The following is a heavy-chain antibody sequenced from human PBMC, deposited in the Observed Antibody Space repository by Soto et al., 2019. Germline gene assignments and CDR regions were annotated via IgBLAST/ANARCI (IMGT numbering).Heavy chain of an antibody. CDR3: ARVAAAGTYYFDY. CDR1: GGSISSYY. Sequence: NPSETLSLTCTVSGGSISSYYWSWIRQPPGKGLEWIGYIYYSGSTNYNPSLKSRVTISVDTSKNQFSLKLSSVTAADTAVYYCARVAAAGTYYFDYWGQGTLVTVSS. J-gene: IGHJ4*02. V-gene: IGHV4-59*01. CDR2: IYYSGST. D-gene: IGHD6-13*01.